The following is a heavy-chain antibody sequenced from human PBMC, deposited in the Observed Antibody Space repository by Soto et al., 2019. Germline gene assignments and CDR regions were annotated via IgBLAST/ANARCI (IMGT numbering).Heavy chain of an antibody. CDR3: ARGYYFWSSCGGMDV. J-gene: IGHJ6*02. CDR2: INPSGGST. Sequence: ASVKVSCKASGFTFSDYYIHWVRQAPGQGLQWMGIINPSGGSTSFAQKFQGRVTMTRDTSTSTVYMELSSLRSEDTAVFYCARGYYFWSSCGGMDVWGQGTTVTVSS. V-gene: IGHV1-46*03. CDR1: GFTFSDYY. D-gene: IGHD3-3*01.